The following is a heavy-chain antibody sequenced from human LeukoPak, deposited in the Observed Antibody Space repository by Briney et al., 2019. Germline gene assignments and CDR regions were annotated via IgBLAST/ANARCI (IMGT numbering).Heavy chain of an antibody. CDR1: GYSFTSYW. V-gene: IGHV5-51*01. Sequence: GESLKISCKGSGYSFTSYWIGWVRQMPGKGLEWMGIIYPGDSDTRYSPSFQGQVTISADKSISTAYLQWSSLKASDTAMYYCARQRHGGCYYKVDYYYYMDVWGKGTTVTVSS. CDR2: IYPGDSDT. D-gene: IGHD1-26*01. J-gene: IGHJ6*03. CDR3: ARQRHGGCYYKVDYYYYMDV.